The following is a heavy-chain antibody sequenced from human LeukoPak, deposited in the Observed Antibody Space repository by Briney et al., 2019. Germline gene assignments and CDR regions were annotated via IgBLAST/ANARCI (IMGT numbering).Heavy chain of an antibody. Sequence: SETLSLTCTVSGGSISSYSWTWIRQPAGKGLEYIGHIYTDGSTNYKPSLKSRLTMSVDTSKNQFSLKLSSVTAADTAVYYCARGALDSSDFYCFDFWGQGTLVTVSS. D-gene: IGHD3-22*01. CDR2: IYTDGST. J-gene: IGHJ4*02. CDR1: GGSISSYS. V-gene: IGHV4-4*07. CDR3: ARGALDSSDFYCFDF.